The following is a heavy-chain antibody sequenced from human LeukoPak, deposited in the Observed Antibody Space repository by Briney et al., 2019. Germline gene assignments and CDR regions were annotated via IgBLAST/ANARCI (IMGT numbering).Heavy chain of an antibody. J-gene: IGHJ4*02. D-gene: IGHD6-13*01. V-gene: IGHV4-31*03. CDR3: ARDATIAAAGPGYFDY. Sequence: PSETLSLTCTVSGGSISSGGYCWSWIRQHPGKGLEWIGYIYYSGSTYYNPSLKSRVTISVDTSKNQFSLKLSSVTAADTAVYYCARDATIAAAGPGYFDYWGQGTLVTVSS. CDR2: IYYSGST. CDR1: GGSISSGGYC.